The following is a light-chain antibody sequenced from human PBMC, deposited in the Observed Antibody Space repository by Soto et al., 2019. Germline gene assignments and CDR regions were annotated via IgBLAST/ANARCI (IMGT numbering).Light chain of an antibody. J-gene: IGLJ2*01. CDR2: DVN. CDR1: SSDVGGYNY. CDR3: ISYAGSKKPA. Sequence: QSALTQPPSASGSPGQSVAISCSGTSSDVGGYNYVYWYQQHPGKAPKLMIYDVNKRPSGVPDRFSGYKSGNTAYLTVSGLQAEDEADYDCISYAGSKKPAFGGGTKLTVL. V-gene: IGLV2-8*01.